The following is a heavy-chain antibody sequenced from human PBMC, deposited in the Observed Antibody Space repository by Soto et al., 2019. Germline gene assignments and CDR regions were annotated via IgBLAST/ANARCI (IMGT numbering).Heavy chain of an antibody. V-gene: IGHV4-30-2*01. CDR2: AYPRGST. CDR3: ARVAGSGGYDA. CDR1: GGYIGSGGYS. Sequence: QVQLQESGSGLVKPSQTLSLTCAVSGGYIGSGGYSWSWIRQPPGKGLEWIGTAYPRGSTYYDPSLKSRVTILVDLSKNQFSLNLDSVTASAAAVYYCARVAGSGGYDAWGQGTLVTVSS. D-gene: IGHD6-19*01. J-gene: IGHJ4*02.